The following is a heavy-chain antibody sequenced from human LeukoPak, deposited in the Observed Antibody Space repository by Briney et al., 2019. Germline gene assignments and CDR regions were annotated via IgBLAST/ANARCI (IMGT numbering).Heavy chain of an antibody. J-gene: IGHJ4*02. CDR3: ASHPGSGSVFSV. CDR1: GGSISSGGYS. D-gene: IGHD6-25*01. CDR2: IYHSGST. V-gene: IGHV4-30-2*01. Sequence: PSQTLSLTCAVSGGSISSGGYSWSWIRQPPGKGLEWIGYIYHSGSTYYNPSLKSRVTISVDRSKNQFSLKLSSVTAADTAVYYCASHPGSGSVFSVWGQGTLVTVSS.